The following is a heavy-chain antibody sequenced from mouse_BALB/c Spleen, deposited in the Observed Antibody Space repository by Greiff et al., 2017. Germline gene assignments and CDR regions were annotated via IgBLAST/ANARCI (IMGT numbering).Heavy chain of an antibody. CDR2: ISYSGST. Sequence: EVHLVESGPSLVKPSQTLSLTCSVTGDSITSGYWNWIRKFPGNKLEYMGYISYSGSTYYNPSLKSRISITRDTSKNQYYLQLNSVTTEDTATYYCARFRGNYGYFDYWGQGTTLTVSS. CDR1: GDSITSGY. J-gene: IGHJ2*01. D-gene: IGHD2-1*01. V-gene: IGHV3-8*02. CDR3: ARFRGNYGYFDY.